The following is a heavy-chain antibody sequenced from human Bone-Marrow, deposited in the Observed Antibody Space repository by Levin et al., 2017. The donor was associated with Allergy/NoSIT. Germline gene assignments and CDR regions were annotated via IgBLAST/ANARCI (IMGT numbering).Heavy chain of an antibody. CDR2: VAFGSGNT. CDR1: GFTCSSCA. V-gene: IGHV1-58*02. D-gene: IGHD1-26*01. Sequence: ASVKVSCKTSGFTCSSCAIHWVRQTHEQRLEWMGWVAFGSGNTNYAQQFQGRLTITRDVSIGTAYMELSSLRSDDTAIYYCAADRLGGLDYWGQGALVTVSS. CDR3: AADRLGGLDY. J-gene: IGHJ4*02.